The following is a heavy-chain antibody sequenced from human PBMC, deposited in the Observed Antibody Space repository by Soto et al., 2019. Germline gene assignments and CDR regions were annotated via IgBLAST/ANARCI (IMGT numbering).Heavy chain of an antibody. CDR1: GGSMSSSRYY. Sequence: SETLSLTCTVSGGSMSSSRYYWGWIRQPPGKGLEWIGSIYYSGSTYYNPSLKSRVTISVDTSKNQFSLKLSSVTAADTAVYYCARQTGKVVPAATRPEDYYYYMDVWGKGTTVTVSS. V-gene: IGHV4-39*01. CDR2: IYYSGST. CDR3: ARQTGKVVPAATRPEDYYYYMDV. D-gene: IGHD2-2*01. J-gene: IGHJ6*03.